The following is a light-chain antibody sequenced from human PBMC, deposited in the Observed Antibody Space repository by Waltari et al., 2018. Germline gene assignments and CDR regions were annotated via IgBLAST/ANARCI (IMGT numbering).Light chain of an antibody. CDR3: SSYAGSSKGV. CDR1: SSDVGNYKR. Sequence: QSALTQPASVSGSPGQSITISCTGTSSDVGNYKRVSWYQHHPGNAPKLMIYAVSKRPSGVSDRFAGSNSGDMASLTISGLQPEDEAEYFCSSYAGSSKGVFGGGTKVTVL. J-gene: IGLJ2*01. V-gene: IGLV2-23*02. CDR2: AVS.